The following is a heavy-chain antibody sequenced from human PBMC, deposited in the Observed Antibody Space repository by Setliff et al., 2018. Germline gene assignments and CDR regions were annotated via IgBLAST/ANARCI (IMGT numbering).Heavy chain of an antibody. Sequence: PGGSLRLSCAASGFTFSDYYMSWIRQAPGKGLEWVSYITNSGGTIYYADSVKGRFTISRDNAKNSLFLQMNSLRAEDTALYYCARDQFRNSGGLYCWGQGTLVTVSS. CDR1: GFTFSDYY. J-gene: IGHJ4*02. D-gene: IGHD1-7*01. V-gene: IGHV3-11*04. CDR2: ITNSGGTI. CDR3: ARDQFRNSGGLYC.